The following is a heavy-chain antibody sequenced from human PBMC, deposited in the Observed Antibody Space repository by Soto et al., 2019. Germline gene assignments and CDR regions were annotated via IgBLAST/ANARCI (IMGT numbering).Heavy chain of an antibody. CDR1: GYSFTSYW. V-gene: IGHV5-10-1*01. D-gene: IGHD6-19*01. Sequence: GESLKIPCKASGYSFTSYWITWVRQMPGKGLEWMGKIDPSDSYTNYSPSFQGHVTISADKSITTAYLQWSSLKASDTAMYYWARLYTSGSFDFWGQGTLVTVSS. J-gene: IGHJ4*02. CDR3: ARLYTSGSFDF. CDR2: IDPSDSYT.